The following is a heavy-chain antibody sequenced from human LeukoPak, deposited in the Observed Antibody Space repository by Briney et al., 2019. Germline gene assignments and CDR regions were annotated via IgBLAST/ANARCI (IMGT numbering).Heavy chain of an antibody. CDR3: ASRQQWLWPDY. CDR2: ISTSSSYI. V-gene: IGHV3-21*01. CDR1: RFTFSTYS. D-gene: IGHD6-19*01. J-gene: IGHJ4*02. Sequence: GGSLRLSCAASRFTFSTYSMNWVRQAPGKGLEWVSFISTSSSYIYYADSVKGRFTISRDNARNSLYLQMNSLRAGDTAVYYCASRQQWLWPDYWGQGTLVTVSS.